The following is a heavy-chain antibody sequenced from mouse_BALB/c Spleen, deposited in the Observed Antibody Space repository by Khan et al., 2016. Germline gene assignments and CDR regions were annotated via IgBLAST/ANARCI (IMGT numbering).Heavy chain of an antibody. Sequence: QIQLVQSGAELARPGASVKLSCKASGYTFTSYWMQWVKQRPGQGLEWVGAIYPGDGDTRYTQKFKGKATLTADKSSSTAYMQLSSLASEDSAVYYCARGYFGSNYFDYWGQGTTLTVSS. CDR2: IYPGDGDT. CDR3: ARGYFGSNYFDY. V-gene: IGHV1-87*01. J-gene: IGHJ2*01. D-gene: IGHD1-1*01. CDR1: GYTFTSYW.